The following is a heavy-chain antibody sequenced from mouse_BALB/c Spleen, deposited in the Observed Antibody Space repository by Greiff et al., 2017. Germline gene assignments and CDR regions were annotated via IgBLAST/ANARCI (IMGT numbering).Heavy chain of an antibody. CDR1: GYTFTSYW. Sequence: QVQLQQPGAELVKPGASVKLSCKASGYTFTSYWMHWVKQRPGQGLEWIGEIDPSDSYTNYNQKFKGKATLTVDKSSSTAYMQLSSLTSEDSAVYYCARAGSSGRFAYWGQGTTLTVSS. D-gene: IGHD3-1*01. CDR2: IDPSDSYT. CDR3: ARAGSSGRFAY. V-gene: IGHV1-69*02. J-gene: IGHJ2*01.